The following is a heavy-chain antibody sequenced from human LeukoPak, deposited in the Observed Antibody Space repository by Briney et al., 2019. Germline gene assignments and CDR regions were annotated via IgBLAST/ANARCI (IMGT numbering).Heavy chain of an antibody. J-gene: IGHJ5*02. Sequence: SETLSLTCTVSGGSISSYYWSWIRQPPEKGLEWIGYIYYGGSTSYNPSLKSRVTISVDTSKNQISLKVRSVTAADTAVYYCARTTEDCSSTSCYQYWFDPWGQGTLVTVSS. D-gene: IGHD2-2*01. V-gene: IGHV4-59*01. CDR2: IYYGGST. CDR1: GGSISSYY. CDR3: ARTTEDCSSTSCYQYWFDP.